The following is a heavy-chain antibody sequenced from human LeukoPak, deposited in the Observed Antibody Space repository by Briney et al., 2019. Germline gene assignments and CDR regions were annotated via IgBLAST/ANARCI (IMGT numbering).Heavy chain of an antibody. J-gene: IGHJ2*01. CDR2: MNPNSGNT. Sequence: ASVKVSCKASGYTFTSYDINWVRQATGQGLEWMGWMNPNSGNTGYAQKFQGRVTMTRNTSISTAYMELSSLRSEGTAVYYCARTYSRYWYFDLWGRGTLVTVSS. CDR3: ARTYSRYWYFDL. V-gene: IGHV1-8*01. D-gene: IGHD6-13*01. CDR1: GYTFTSYD.